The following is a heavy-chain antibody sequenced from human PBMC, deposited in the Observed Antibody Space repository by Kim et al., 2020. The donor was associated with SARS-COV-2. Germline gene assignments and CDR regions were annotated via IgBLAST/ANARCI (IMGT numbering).Heavy chain of an antibody. CDR3: ARDLSIAAAGTAGVYYYYYYMDV. D-gene: IGHD6-13*01. V-gene: IGHV3-48*02. CDR2: ISSSSSTI. Sequence: GGSLRLSCAASGFTFSSYSMNWVRQAPGKGLEWVSYISSSSSTIYYADSVKGRFTISRDNAKNSLYLQMNSLRDEDTAVYYCARDLSIAAAGTAGVYYYYYYMDVWGKGTTVTVSS. J-gene: IGHJ6*03. CDR1: GFTFSSYS.